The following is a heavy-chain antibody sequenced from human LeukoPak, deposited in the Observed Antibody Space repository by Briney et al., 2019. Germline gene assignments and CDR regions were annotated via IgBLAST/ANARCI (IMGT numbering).Heavy chain of an antibody. CDR3: ARDTVNGPFVISLDL. V-gene: IGHV3-48*03. Sequence: GGSLRLSCAASGFSLRSSEMNWVRQAPGKGPEWVAHINSADNVEYYTDSVRGRFTMSRDNAKDLLYLHLNSLRDEDTAAYYCARDTVNGPFVISLDLWGQGVLVTVSS. D-gene: IGHD2-8*01. J-gene: IGHJ5*02. CDR2: INSADNVE. CDR1: GFSLRSSE.